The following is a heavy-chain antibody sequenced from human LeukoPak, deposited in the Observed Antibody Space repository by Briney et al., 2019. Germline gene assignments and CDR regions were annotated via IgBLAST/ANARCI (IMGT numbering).Heavy chain of an antibody. CDR2: ISGRGGST. CDR3: AKDRGARSITMIVVVIRTFDY. J-gene: IGHJ4*02. Sequence: PGGSLRLSCAASGFTFSSYAMSWVRQAPGKGLEWVSAISGRGGSTYYADSVKGRFTISRDNSKNTLYLQMNSLRAEDTAVYYCAKDRGARSITMIVVVIRTFDYWGQGTLVTVSS. D-gene: IGHD3-22*01. CDR1: GFTFSSYA. V-gene: IGHV3-23*01.